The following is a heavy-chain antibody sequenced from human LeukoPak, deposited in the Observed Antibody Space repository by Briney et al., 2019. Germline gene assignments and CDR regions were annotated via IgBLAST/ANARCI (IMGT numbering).Heavy chain of an antibody. CDR3: ARDTSGSQNY. V-gene: IGHV3-21*01. J-gene: IGHJ4*02. Sequence: ETLSLTCTVSGGSISSYYWSWIRQPPGKGLEWVSSISSSSSYIYYADSVKGRFTISRDNAKNSLYLQMNSLRAEDTAVYYCARDTSGSQNYWGQGTLVTVSS. D-gene: IGHD1-26*01. CDR2: ISSSSSYI. CDR1: GGSISSYY.